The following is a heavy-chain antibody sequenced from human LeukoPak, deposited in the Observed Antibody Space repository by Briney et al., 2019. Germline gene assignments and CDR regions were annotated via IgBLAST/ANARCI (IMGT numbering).Heavy chain of an antibody. CDR3: ARAGGDPRWLEP. Sequence: SETLSLSCTVSGGSISCYYWTWIRQSAGKGLEWIGRINTSGSTNYNPSLRSRVTMSVNTSKNQFSLNLTSVTAADTAVYPCARAGGDPRWLEPWGQGTLDTVSS. D-gene: IGHD6-25*01. V-gene: IGHV4-4*07. J-gene: IGHJ5*02. CDR2: INTSGST. CDR1: GGSISCYY.